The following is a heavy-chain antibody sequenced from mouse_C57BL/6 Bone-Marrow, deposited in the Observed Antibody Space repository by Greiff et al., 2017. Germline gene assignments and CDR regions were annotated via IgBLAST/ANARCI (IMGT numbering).Heavy chain of an antibody. D-gene: IGHD1-1*02. J-gene: IGHJ3*01. CDR2: IDPENGDT. CDR3: TTEPLYGPNAY. Sequence: VQLQQSGAELVRPGASVKLSCTASGFNIKDDYMHWVKQRPEQGLEWIGWIDPENGDTEYASKFQGKATITADTSSNTAYLQLSSLTSEDTAVYYSTTEPLYGPNAYWGQGTLVTVSA. V-gene: IGHV14-4*01. CDR1: GFNIKDDY.